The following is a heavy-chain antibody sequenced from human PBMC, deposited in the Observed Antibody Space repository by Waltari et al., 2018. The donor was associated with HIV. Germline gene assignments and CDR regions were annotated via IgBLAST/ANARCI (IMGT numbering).Heavy chain of an antibody. J-gene: IGHJ4*02. Sequence: EVQLVASGGGLVQPGRSLRLSCAASGFFFHDYAMHWVRQAPGKGLEWVSGIRWNSGTIYYADSVRGRFTISRDNAKKSLYLQMNSLRAEDTAFYYCAKGGTVTTDYFNYWGQGTLVTVSS. CDR2: IRWNSGTI. CDR1: GFFFHDYA. D-gene: IGHD4-17*01. V-gene: IGHV3-9*01. CDR3: AKGGTVTTDYFNY.